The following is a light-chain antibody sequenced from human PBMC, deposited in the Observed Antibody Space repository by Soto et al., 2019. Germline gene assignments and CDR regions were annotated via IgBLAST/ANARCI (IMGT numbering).Light chain of an antibody. CDR2: SDN. Sequence: QSVLTQPPSASGTPGQRVTISCSGSSSNIGTNTVLWYQQLPGAAPKLLIYSDNQRPSGVPDRFAGSKSGTSASLATSGLQSEDEADYYCAAWYVSLVVFGGGTKLTVL. V-gene: IGLV1-44*01. J-gene: IGLJ2*01. CDR1: SSNIGTNT. CDR3: AAWYVSLVV.